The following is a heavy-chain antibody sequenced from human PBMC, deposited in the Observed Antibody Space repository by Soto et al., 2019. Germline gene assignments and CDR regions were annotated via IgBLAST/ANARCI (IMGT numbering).Heavy chain of an antibody. D-gene: IGHD3-10*01. V-gene: IGHV3-33*01. CDR3: ARDHMVRGVIITPFDY. CDR1: GFTFSSYG. CDR2: IWYDGSNK. Sequence: GGSLRLSCAASGFTFSSYGMHWVRQAPGKGLEWVAVIWYDGSNKYYADSVKGRFTISGDNSKNTLYLQMNSLRAEDTAVYYCARDHMVRGVIITPFDYWGQGTLVTVSS. J-gene: IGHJ4*02.